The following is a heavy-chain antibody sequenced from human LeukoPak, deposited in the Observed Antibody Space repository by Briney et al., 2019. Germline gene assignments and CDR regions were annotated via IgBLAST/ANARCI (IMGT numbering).Heavy chain of an antibody. D-gene: IGHD2-21*02. CDR3: ATYGGDSVSYYYHMDV. Sequence: SETLSLICTVSGGSISSYYWRWLRHPPGKGLEWIGYIYYSWSTNYNPPLKSRLTISVDTSKNQFSLKLSSVTAADTAVYYCATYGGDSVSYYYHMDVWGTGTTVTVSS. CDR1: GGSISSYY. V-gene: IGHV4-59*01. CDR2: IYYSWST. J-gene: IGHJ6*03.